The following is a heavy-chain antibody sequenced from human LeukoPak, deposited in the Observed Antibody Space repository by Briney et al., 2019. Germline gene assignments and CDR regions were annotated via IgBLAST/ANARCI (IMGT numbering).Heavy chain of an antibody. Sequence: PSETLSLTCTVSGYSISSGYYRGWIRQPPGKGLEWIGSIYHSGSTYYNPSLKSRVTISVDTSKNQFSLKLGSVTAADTAVYYCARVVFGVAAANRKNRDAFDIWGQGTVVTVSS. V-gene: IGHV4-38-2*02. CDR1: GYSISSGYY. D-gene: IGHD6-13*01. J-gene: IGHJ3*02. CDR3: ARVVFGVAAANRKNRDAFDI. CDR2: IYHSGST.